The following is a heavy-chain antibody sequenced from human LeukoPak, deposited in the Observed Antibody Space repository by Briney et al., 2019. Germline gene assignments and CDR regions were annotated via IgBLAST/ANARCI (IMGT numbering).Heavy chain of an antibody. CDR1: GGSISTYY. Sequence: SETLSLTCTVSGGSISTYYWSWIRQPPGKGLEWIGYIYYTGSTSYNPSLKSRVTMSLDASKNQFSLELNSVTPADTAVYYCTRGGNYWPQWWFDPWGRGTLVSVSS. CDR2: IYYTGST. CDR3: TRGGNYWPQWWFDP. D-gene: IGHD1-26*01. V-gene: IGHV4-59*01. J-gene: IGHJ5*02.